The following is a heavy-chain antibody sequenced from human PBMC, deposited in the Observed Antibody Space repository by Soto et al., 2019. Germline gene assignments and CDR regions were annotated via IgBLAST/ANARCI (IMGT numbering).Heavy chain of an antibody. CDR1: CGSISTSSHY. V-gene: IGHV4-39*01. Sequence: SETLSLTCTVSCGSISTSSHYWGWIRQPPGKGLEWIGYIYYSGSTYYNPSLKSRVTISVDTSKSQFSLKLSSVTAADTAVYYCASLFYYDSSGFYYFFDYWGQGTLVTVSS. CDR2: IYYSGST. J-gene: IGHJ4*02. D-gene: IGHD3-22*01. CDR3: ASLFYYDSSGFYYFFDY.